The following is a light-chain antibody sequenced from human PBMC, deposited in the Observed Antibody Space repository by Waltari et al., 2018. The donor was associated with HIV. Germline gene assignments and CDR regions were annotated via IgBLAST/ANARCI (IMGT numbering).Light chain of an antibody. V-gene: IGLV2-23*02. Sequence: QSALTQPASVSGSPGQSITLSCTGTSSKLASWYQQHPGKAPKLIIYEVSKRPSGVSARFTASKAGNPASQRISGLQAEDEDEHPCCWYVGGVNSFVLIGGETKLTVL. J-gene: IGLJ2*01. CDR1: SSKL. CDR2: EVS. CDR3: CWYVGGVNSFVL.